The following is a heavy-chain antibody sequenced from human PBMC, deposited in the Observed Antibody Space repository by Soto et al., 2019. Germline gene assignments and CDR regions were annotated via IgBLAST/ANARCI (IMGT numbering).Heavy chain of an antibody. CDR1: GDPITSVGYS. V-gene: IGHV4-30-2*01. Sequence: TLSLTCTVPGDPITSVGYSWSWIRQPPGKALEWIGYIYHTGTTYYTAALKSPVTISLDRSKNQISLRLNSVTAADTAVYYCAATVFGEDSRYALDVWGQGTTVNVSS. CDR2: IYHTGTT. CDR3: AATVFGEDSRYALDV. J-gene: IGHJ6*02. D-gene: IGHD3-3*01.